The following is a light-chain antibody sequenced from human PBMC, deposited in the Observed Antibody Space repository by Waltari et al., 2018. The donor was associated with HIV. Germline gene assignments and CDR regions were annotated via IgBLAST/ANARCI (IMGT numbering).Light chain of an antibody. CDR2: GAS. Sequence: EIVLTQSPGTLSLSPGERATLSCRASQSVSNNYLAWYQQKPGQAPRLLIDGASSRATGIPDRFSGSGSGTDFTHTISRLEPEDFAVYYCQQYGGSSFTFGPGTKVDIK. CDR3: QQYGGSSFT. V-gene: IGKV3-20*01. CDR1: QSVSNNY. J-gene: IGKJ3*01.